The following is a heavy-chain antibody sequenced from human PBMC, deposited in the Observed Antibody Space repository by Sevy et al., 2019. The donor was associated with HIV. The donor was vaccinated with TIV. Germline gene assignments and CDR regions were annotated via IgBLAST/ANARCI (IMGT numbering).Heavy chain of an antibody. CDR2: TYYRSKWYN. D-gene: IGHD1-26*01. V-gene: IGHV6-1*01. CDR3: ARDRWELLHNYFDY. J-gene: IGHJ4*02. Sequence: SQTLSLTCAISGDSVSSNSAAWNWIRQSPSRGLEWLGRTYYRSKWYNDYVVSVKSRITINPDTSKNQFSLQLNSVTPEDTAVYYSARDRWELLHNYFDYWGQGTLVTVSS. CDR1: GDSVSSNSAA.